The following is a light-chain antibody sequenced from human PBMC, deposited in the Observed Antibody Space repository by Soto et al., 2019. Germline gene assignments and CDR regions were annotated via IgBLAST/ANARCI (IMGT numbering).Light chain of an antibody. Sequence: EIVLTQSPGTLSLSPGERATLSCRASQSVRSNFLAWYQQKPGQAPRLLIYGASTRATGVPARFSGSASGTEFTLTITSLQSEDFAVYYCQHYANWPLTFGGGTKVDIK. CDR1: QSVRSN. J-gene: IGKJ4*01. CDR2: GAS. V-gene: IGKV3-15*01. CDR3: QHYANWPLT.